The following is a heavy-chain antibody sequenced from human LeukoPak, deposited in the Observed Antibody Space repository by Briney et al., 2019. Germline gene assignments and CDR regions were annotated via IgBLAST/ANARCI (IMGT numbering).Heavy chain of an antibody. J-gene: IGHJ5*02. CDR3: ARALTIFALSDNWFDP. CDR1: GGSISSGDYY. Sequence: SETLSLTCTVSGGSISSGDYYWSWIRQPPGKGLEWIGYIYYSGSTYYNPSLKSRVTISVDTSKNQFSLKLSSVTAADTAVYYCARALTIFALSDNWFDPWGQGTLVTASS. V-gene: IGHV4-30-4*08. CDR2: IYYSGST. D-gene: IGHD3-3*01.